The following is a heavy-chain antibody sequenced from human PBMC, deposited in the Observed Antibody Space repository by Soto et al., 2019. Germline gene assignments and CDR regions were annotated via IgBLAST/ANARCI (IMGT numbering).Heavy chain of an antibody. J-gene: IGHJ4*02. CDR1: GFTFSNYW. CDR3: ARGILGSGTGNDH. CDR2: IIGDGLYT. V-gene: IGHV3-74*03. D-gene: IGHD3-10*01. Sequence: EVQLVESGGGLVQPGGSLILSCAASGFTFSNYWMVWVRQAPRKGLVWVSRIIGDGLYTTYADSVKGRFTISRDNAKNTVYLQMNSLRVEDTAVYYCARGILGSGTGNDHWGQGSLVTVSS.